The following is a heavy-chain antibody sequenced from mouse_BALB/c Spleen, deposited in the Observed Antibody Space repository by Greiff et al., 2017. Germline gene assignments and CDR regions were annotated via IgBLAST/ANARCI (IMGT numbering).Heavy chain of an antibody. V-gene: IGHV1-66*01. J-gene: IGHJ4*01. Sequence: QVQLQQSGPELVKPGASVKISCKASGYSFTSYYIHWVKQRPGQGLEWIGWIFPGSGNTKYNEKFKGKATLTADTSSSTAYMQLSSLTSEDSAVYFCARPYNYYAMDYWGQGTSVTVSS. CDR3: ARPYNYYAMDY. CDR1: GYSFTSYY. CDR2: IFPGSGNT.